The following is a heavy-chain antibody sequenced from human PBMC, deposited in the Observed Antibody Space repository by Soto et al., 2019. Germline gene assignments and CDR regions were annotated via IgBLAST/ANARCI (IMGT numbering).Heavy chain of an antibody. D-gene: IGHD1-1*01. J-gene: IGHJ3*02. V-gene: IGHV1-45*02. CDR2: ITPFKSDT. Sequence: SVKVACKASGYTFSDYYINWVRQAPGQALEWMGWITPFKSDTNYAQKFQDRVTITRDRSVSTAYMELSNLRSDDTAMYYCARSPFAGSDAFDIWGQGTMVTVSS. CDR3: ARSPFAGSDAFDI. CDR1: GYTFSDYY.